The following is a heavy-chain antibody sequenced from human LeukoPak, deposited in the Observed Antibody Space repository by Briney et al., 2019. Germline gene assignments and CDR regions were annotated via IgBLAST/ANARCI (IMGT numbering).Heavy chain of an antibody. D-gene: IGHD5-18*01. CDR2: LNPNSGGT. V-gene: IGHV1-2*02. CDR1: GYTVTGHY. CDR3: AKDAYSGFSSSYNMDS. Sequence: ASVKVSCKASGYTVTGHYLHWVRQAPGQGLEWMGWLNPNSGGTNYAQKFQGRVTMTRDTSINTAYMELNNLTSDDTAMYYCAKDAYSGFSSSYNMDSWGQGTLVTVSS. J-gene: IGHJ4*02.